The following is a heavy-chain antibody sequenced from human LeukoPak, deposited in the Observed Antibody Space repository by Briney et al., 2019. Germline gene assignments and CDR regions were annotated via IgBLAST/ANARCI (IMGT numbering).Heavy chain of an antibody. V-gene: IGHV4-4*07. CDR2: IYTTGST. D-gene: IGHD3-22*01. CDR1: GGSIRRYY. Sequence: SETLSLSCTVSGGSIRRYYWSWVRQPAGQGLGWSGRIYTTGSTNYNPSLKSRVTMSVDTSKNQFSLKLSSVTAADTAVYYCARGSVPYYYDSSGYYDAFDIWGQGTMVTVSS. J-gene: IGHJ3*02. CDR3: ARGSVPYYYDSSGYYDAFDI.